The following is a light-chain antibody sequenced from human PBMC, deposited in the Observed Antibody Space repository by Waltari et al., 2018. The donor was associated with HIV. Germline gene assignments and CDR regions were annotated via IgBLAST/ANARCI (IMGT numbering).Light chain of an antibody. J-gene: IGLJ2*01. CDR1: RSNIGAGYV. CDR2: SDI. Sequence: QSALTQPPSVSGAPGQRVTISCTGNRSNIGAGYVVPWYQHLPGPAPKLLVYSDINRPSGVPDRFSGSKSGTSASLVITGLQAEDEADYYCQSYDSSLRASVFGGGTKLTVL. V-gene: IGLV1-40*01. CDR3: QSYDSSLRASV.